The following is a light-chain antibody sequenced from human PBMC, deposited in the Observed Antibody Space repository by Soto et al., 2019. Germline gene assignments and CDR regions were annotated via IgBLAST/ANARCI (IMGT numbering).Light chain of an antibody. CDR3: QQYNSYPLT. V-gene: IGKV1-5*01. CDR2: DAS. CDR1: QSISSW. Sequence: DIGITPLPSIVSDSVEYRSIKNCRASQSISSWLAWYQQKPGKAPKLLIYDASSLESGVPSRFSGSGSGTEFTLTISSLQPDDFATYYCQQYNSYPLTFGGRTKVDI. J-gene: IGKJ4*01.